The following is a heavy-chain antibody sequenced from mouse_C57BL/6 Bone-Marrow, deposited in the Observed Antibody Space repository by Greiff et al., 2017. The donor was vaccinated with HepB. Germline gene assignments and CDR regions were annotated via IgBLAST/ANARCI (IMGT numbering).Heavy chain of an antibody. J-gene: IGHJ4*01. Sequence: VMLVESGPELVKPGASVKISCKASGYAFSSSWMNWVKQRPGKGLEWIGRIYPGDGDTNYNGKFKGKATLTADKSSSTAYMQLSSLTSEDSAVYFCARGSVYYGRDYAMDYWGQGTSVTVSS. CDR1: GYAFSSSW. V-gene: IGHV1-82*01. CDR3: ARGSVYYGRDYAMDY. CDR2: IYPGDGDT. D-gene: IGHD1-1*01.